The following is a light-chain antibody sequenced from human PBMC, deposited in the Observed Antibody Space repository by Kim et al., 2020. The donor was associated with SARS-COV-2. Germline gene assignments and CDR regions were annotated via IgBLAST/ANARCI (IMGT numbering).Light chain of an antibody. V-gene: IGKV1D-13*01. Sequence: AIQLTQSPSSLSASVGDRVTITCRASQDISSALAWYQQKTGKGPKFLIYDASTLENGVPSRFSGSGSGTDFTLSISSLQPEDFATYYCQHCNDYDEVPFGGGTKVDIK. CDR2: DAS. J-gene: IGKJ4*01. CDR1: QDISSA. CDR3: QHCNDYDEVP.